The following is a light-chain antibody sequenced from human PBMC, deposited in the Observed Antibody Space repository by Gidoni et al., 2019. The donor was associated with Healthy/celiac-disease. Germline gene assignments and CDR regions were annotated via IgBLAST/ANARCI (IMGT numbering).Light chain of an antibody. CDR2: GAS. J-gene: IGKJ1*01. CDR3: QQDSSSPQT. V-gene: IGKV3-20*01. Sequence: EIVLTQSPGTLSLSPGERATLSCRASQSVSSSYLAWYQQKPGQAPRLLTYGASSRATGIPDRFGGGGSGTDFTLTISRLEPEDFAVYYCQQDSSSPQTFGQGTKVEIK. CDR1: QSVSSSY.